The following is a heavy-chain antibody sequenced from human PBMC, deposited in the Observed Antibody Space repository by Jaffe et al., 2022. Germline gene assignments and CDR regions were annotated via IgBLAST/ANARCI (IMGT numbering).Heavy chain of an antibody. CDR3: AKDPATYYGWFDP. CDR2: IRYDGSNK. Sequence: QVQLVESGGGVVQPGGSLRLSCAASGFTFSSYGMHWVRQAPGKGLEWVAFIRYDGSNKYYADSVKGRFTISRDNSKNTLYLQMNSLRAEDTAVYYCAKDPATYYGWFDPWGQGTLVTVSS. D-gene: IGHD3-10*01. V-gene: IGHV3-30*02. J-gene: IGHJ5*02. CDR1: GFTFSSYG.